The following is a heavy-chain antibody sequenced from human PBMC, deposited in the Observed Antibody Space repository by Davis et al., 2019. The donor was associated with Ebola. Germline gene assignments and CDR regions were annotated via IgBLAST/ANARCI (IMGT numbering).Heavy chain of an antibody. D-gene: IGHD2-2*01. V-gene: IGHV1-69*13. J-gene: IGHJ6*02. CDR3: ARFGRYCSSTSCYSYGMDV. Sequence: AASVKVSCKASGGTFSSYAISWVRQAPGQGLEWMGGIIPIFGTANYAQKFQGRVTITADESTSTAYMELSSLRSEDTAVYYCARFGRYCSSTSCYSYGMDVWGQGTTVTVSS. CDR1: GGTFSSYA. CDR2: IIPIFGTA.